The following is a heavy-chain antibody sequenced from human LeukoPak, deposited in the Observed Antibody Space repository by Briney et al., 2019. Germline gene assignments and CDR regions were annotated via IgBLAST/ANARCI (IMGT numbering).Heavy chain of an antibody. CDR1: GYRFADYW. CDR2: IYPDDSDT. J-gene: IGHJ4*02. D-gene: IGHD5-24*01. CDR3: ARPVEMATIPFDY. V-gene: IGHV5-51*01. Sequence: GESLKTSCKGSGYRFADYWIAWVRQVPGQGLEWMGIIYPDDSDTRYSPSFLGQVTISADKSISTAYLQWSSLKASDTATYYCARPVEMATIPFDYWGQGTLVTPSS.